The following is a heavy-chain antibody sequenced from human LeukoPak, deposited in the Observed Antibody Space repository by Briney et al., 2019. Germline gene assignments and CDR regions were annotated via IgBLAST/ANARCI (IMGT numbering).Heavy chain of an antibody. CDR1: GYTFSNFG. Sequence: SVRVSCKASGYTFSNFGVNWVRQAPGQGLEWMGWISGNNDNPNYGQKFQGRFTVTTDSSTNTAYMELRNLRLDDTAVYYCARDGTSTDDYWGQGTLVTVSS. V-gene: IGHV1-18*01. CDR2: ISGNNDNP. J-gene: IGHJ4*02. D-gene: IGHD2-2*01. CDR3: ARDGTSTDDY.